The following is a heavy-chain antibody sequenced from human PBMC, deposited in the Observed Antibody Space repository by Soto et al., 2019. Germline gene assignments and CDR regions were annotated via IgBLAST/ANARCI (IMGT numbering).Heavy chain of an antibody. CDR2: IIPILGIA. CDR3: ASVGVYGAGPFDY. J-gene: IGHJ4*02. D-gene: IGHD3-16*01. V-gene: IGHV1-69*02. Sequence: GQGLEWMGRIIPILGIANYAQKFQGRVTITADKSTSTAYMELSSLRSEDTAVYYCASVGVYGAGPFDYWGQGTLVTVSS.